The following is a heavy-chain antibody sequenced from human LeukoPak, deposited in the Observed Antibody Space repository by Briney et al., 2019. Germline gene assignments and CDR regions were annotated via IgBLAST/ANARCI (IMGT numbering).Heavy chain of an antibody. CDR1: GVSINNGDYY. Sequence: SQTLSLTCTVSGVSINNGDYYWSWLRQPPGKGLEWIGYIYHSGRTSYNPSLKSRVIMSVDTSNNQFSLNLTSVTAADTAVYYCARGGSGWYYYFDYWGQGTLVTVSS. CDR3: ARGGSGWYYYFDY. J-gene: IGHJ4*02. V-gene: IGHV4-30-4*01. D-gene: IGHD6-19*01. CDR2: IYHSGRT.